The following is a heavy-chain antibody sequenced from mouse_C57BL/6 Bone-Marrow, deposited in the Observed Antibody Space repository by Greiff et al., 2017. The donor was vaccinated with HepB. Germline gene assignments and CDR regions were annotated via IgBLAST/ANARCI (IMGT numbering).Heavy chain of an antibody. V-gene: IGHV5-12*01. CDR1: GFTFSDYY. CDR3: ARPLLWDD. J-gene: IGHJ4*01. Sequence: EVQRVESGGGLVQPGGSLKLSCAASGFTFSDYYMYWVRQTPEKRLEWVAYISNGGGSTYYPDTVKGRFTIARDNAKNTLYLQMSRLKSEDTAMYYCARPLLWDDWGQGTSVTVSS. D-gene: IGHD2-10*01. CDR2: ISNGGGST.